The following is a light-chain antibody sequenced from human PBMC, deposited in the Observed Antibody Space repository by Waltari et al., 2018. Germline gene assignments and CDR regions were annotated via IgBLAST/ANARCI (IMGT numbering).Light chain of an antibody. CDR3: QQRSNWPLT. CDR1: QSVRNY. V-gene: IGKV3-11*01. Sequence: DIVLTQSPATLSLSPGERANLSCRASQSVRNYLAWYQQKPGQAPRLLIYGASNRATGIPARFSGSGSGTDFTLTISSLEPEDSAIYYCQQRSNWPLTFGGGTKVEIK. J-gene: IGKJ4*01. CDR2: GAS.